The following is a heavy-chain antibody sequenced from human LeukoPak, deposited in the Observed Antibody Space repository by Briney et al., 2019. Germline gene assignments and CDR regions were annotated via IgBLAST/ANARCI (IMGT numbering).Heavy chain of an antibody. CDR3: AKDRLRADY. D-gene: IGHD4-17*01. CDR1: GFTFSSYA. CDR2: ISGGGGST. Sequence: GGSLRLSCAASGFTFSSYAMSWVRRAPGKGLEWVSSISGGGGSTYYADSVKGRFTISRDNSKNTLYLQMNSLRAEDTAVYYCAKDRLRADYWGQGTLVTVSS. J-gene: IGHJ4*02. V-gene: IGHV3-23*01.